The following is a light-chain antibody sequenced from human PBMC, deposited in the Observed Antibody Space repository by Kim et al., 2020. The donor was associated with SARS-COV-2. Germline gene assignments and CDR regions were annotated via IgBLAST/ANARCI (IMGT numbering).Light chain of an antibody. CDR1: QSVRSD. CDR3: QQRDRWPLT. V-gene: IGKV3-11*01. Sequence: LSPGESARLSSRASQSVRSDLAWYQQKPGQAPRLIIYNAANRASGVPARCSGGGSETDFSLTISSLEPEDFAVYYCQQRDRWPLTFGGGTKVEIK. CDR2: NAA. J-gene: IGKJ4*01.